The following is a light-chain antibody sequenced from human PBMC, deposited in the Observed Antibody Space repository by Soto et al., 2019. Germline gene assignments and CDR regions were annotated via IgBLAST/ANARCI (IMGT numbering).Light chain of an antibody. Sequence: EIVMTQSPASLSVSPGDGATLSCRASQSVASNVAWYQQKPGQGPRLLIHGASTRAVGVPARFSSSGPGTDLTLTLSSLQSEDFAVSYCQQYHNWPPQYTFGQGTKLQIK. CDR3: QQYHNWPPQYT. J-gene: IGKJ2*01. CDR2: GAS. V-gene: IGKV3-15*01. CDR1: QSVASN.